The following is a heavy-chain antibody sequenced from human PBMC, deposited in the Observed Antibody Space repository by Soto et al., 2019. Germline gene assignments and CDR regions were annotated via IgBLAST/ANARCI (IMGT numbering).Heavy chain of an antibody. CDR1: GFTFGDYA. CDR3: TREYYDILGAYSYYYYYGMDV. V-gene: IGHV3-49*03. D-gene: IGHD3-9*01. J-gene: IGHJ6*02. CDR2: IRSKAYGGTT. Sequence: HPGGSLRLPCTASGFTFGDYAMSWFRQAPGEGMEWVGFIRSKAYGGTTEYAASVKGRFTISRDDSKSIAYLQMNSLKTEDTAVYYCTREYYDILGAYSYYYYYGMDVWGQGTTVTVSS.